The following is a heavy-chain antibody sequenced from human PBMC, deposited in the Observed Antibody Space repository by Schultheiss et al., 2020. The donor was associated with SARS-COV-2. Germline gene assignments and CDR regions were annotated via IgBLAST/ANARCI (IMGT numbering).Heavy chain of an antibody. V-gene: IGHV4-34*01. Sequence: SETLSLTCAVYGGSFSGYYWSWIRQPPGKGLEWIGEINHSGSTNYNPSLKSRVTISVDTSKNQFSLKLSSVTAADTAVYYCARGAKYCSSTSCFHYYYYSGMDVWGQGTTVTVSS. D-gene: IGHD2-2*01. CDR3: ARGAKYCSSTSCFHYYYYSGMDV. CDR1: GGSFSGYY. CDR2: INHSGST. J-gene: IGHJ6*02.